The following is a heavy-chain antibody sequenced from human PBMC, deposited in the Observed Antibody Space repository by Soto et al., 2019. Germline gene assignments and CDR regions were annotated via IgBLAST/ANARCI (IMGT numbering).Heavy chain of an antibody. CDR3: AKGSYTGVYSDFDY. CDR1: GFTFSSYD. CDR2: ISYDGSNK. V-gene: IGHV3-30*18. J-gene: IGHJ4*02. Sequence: QVQLVESGGGVVQPGRSLRLSCADSGFTFSSYDMHWVRQAPGKGLEWVAVISYDGSNKYYADSVKGRFTLSRDNSKNTLYLQMNSLRAGDTAVYYCAKGSYTGVYSDFDYWGQGTLVTVSS. D-gene: IGHD1-26*01.